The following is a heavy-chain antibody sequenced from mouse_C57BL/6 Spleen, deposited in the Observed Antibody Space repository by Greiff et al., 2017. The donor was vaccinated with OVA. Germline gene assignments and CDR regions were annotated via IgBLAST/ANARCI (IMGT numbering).Heavy chain of an antibody. CDR2: ISSGSSTI. J-gene: IGHJ4*01. Sequence: EVMLVESGGGLVKPGGSLKLSCAASGFTFSDYGMHWVRQAPEKGLEWVAYISSGSSTIYYADTVKGRFTISRDNAKNTLFLQMTSLRSEDTAMYYCARRSHYAMDYWGQGTSVTVSS. CDR1: GFTFSDYG. V-gene: IGHV5-17*01. CDR3: ARRSHYAMDY. D-gene: IGHD1-1*01.